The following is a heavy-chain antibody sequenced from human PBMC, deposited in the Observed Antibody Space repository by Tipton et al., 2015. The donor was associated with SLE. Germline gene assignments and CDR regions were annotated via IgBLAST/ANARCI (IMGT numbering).Heavy chain of an antibody. CDR2: IWFDGSDE. Sequence: QVQLVQSGGGVVQPGGSLKLSCAASGFRFSDYVMHWVRQSPGKGLEWLALIWFDGSDEFYADSVRGRFTISRDNSKNTLYLQMNSLRGEDTAVHYCASSLLAGIDYWGQGTLVTVSS. J-gene: IGHJ4*02. D-gene: IGHD3-10*01. CDR3: ASSLLAGIDY. V-gene: IGHV3-30*02. CDR1: GFRFSDYV.